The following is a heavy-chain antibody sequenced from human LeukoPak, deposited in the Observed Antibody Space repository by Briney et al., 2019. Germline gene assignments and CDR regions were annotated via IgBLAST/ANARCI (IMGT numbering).Heavy chain of an antibody. D-gene: IGHD3-22*01. Sequence: KPSETLSLTCTVSGGSISNSLYYWGWIRQPPGKGLEWIGNMFYSGSTYYNPSLKSRVTITVDTSKNQFSLKLSSVTAADTAVYYCARGLLPDSSGYGYWGQGTLVTVSS. V-gene: IGHV4-39*07. CDR2: MFYSGST. CDR3: ARGLLPDSSGYGY. J-gene: IGHJ4*02. CDR1: GGSISNSLYY.